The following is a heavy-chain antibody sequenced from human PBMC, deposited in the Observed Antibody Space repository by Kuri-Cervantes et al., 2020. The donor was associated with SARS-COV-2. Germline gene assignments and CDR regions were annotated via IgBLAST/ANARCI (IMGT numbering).Heavy chain of an antibody. V-gene: IGHV3-66*02. Sequence: GESLKISCAASGFIVSSSYMSWVRQAPGKGLEWVSIIYAGGGTYYADSVKGQFTISRDISKNTVFLQMNRLRPEDTAVYYCARSCTYARCSEYFQHWGRGTLVTVSS. J-gene: IGHJ1*01. CDR1: GFIVSSSY. D-gene: IGHD2-8*01. CDR3: ARSCTYARCSEYFQH. CDR2: IYAGGGT.